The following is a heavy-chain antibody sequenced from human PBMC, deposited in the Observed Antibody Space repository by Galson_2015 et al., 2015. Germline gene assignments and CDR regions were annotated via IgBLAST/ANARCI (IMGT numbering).Heavy chain of an antibody. CDR1: GDSVSSNIAA. V-gene: IGHV6-1*01. CDR3: ARAGQFYFDY. Sequence: AISGDSVSSNIAAWNWIWQSPSRGLEWLGRTYYRSKWFSYSASSVRSRIRISPDTSKNQFSLQLNSVTPEDTAVYYCARAGQFYFDYWGQGILVTVSS. J-gene: IGHJ4*02. CDR2: TYYRSKWFS.